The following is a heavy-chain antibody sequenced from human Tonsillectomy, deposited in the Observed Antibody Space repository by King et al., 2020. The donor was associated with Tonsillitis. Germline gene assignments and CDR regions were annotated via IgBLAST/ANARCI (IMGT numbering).Heavy chain of an antibody. V-gene: IGHV1-69*14. Sequence: VQLVQSGAEVKKPGSSVKVSCKASGGTFSTYVISWVRQAPGQGLEWMGGIIPIFGTAKNAQKFQGRVTITADKSTITAYMELSSLRSEDTAVYYFARDGDYYGSGSYYNGIDYWGQGTLVTVSS. J-gene: IGHJ4*02. CDR3: ARDGDYYGSGSYYNGIDY. CDR2: IIPIFGTA. CDR1: GGTFSTYV. D-gene: IGHD3-10*01.